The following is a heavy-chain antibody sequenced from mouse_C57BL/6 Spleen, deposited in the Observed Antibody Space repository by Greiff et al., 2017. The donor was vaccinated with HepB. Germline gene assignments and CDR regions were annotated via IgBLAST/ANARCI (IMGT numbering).Heavy chain of an antibody. V-gene: IGHV2-6*03. CDR3: DRRGTAQAPYAMDY. CDR1: GFSLTSYC. Sequence: VQLVESGPGLVAPSQSLSISCTVSGFSLTSYCVHWVRQPPGKGLEWLVVIWSDGSTTYNSAHKTRLSISTDNSKSQVCSKMNSLQTDDTDMYYCDRRGTAQAPYAMDYWGQGTSVTVSS. J-gene: IGHJ4*01. D-gene: IGHD3-2*02. CDR2: IWSDGST.